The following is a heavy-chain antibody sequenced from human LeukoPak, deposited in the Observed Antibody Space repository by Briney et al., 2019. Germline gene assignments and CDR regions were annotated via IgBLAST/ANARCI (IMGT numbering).Heavy chain of an antibody. CDR1: GGSISSYY. D-gene: IGHD5-18*01. CDR3: ASTDTAMELDY. V-gene: IGHV4-59*01. Sequence: SEPLSLTCTVSGGSISSYYWSWIRQPPGKGLEWIGYIYYSGSTNYNPSLKSRVTISVDTSKRPFSLKLSSVTAADTAVYYCASTDTAMELDYWGQGSLVTVSS. CDR2: IYYSGST. J-gene: IGHJ4*02.